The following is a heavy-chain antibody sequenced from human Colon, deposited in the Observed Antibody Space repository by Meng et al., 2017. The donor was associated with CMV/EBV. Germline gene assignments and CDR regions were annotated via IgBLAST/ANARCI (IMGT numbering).Heavy chain of an antibody. J-gene: IGHJ6*02. V-gene: IGHV4-59*01. Sequence: SETLSLTCAVSGGSITQNYWSWIRQAPGKGLEWIGYTYYSGSTNYNPSLKSRVTISVDTSKNQFSLRLTSVTAADTAVYYCARGSSSTMFGDYYYGMDVWGQGTTVTVSS. CDR3: ARGSSSTMFGDYYYGMDV. CDR2: TYYSGST. CDR1: GGSITQNY. D-gene: IGHD3-10*02.